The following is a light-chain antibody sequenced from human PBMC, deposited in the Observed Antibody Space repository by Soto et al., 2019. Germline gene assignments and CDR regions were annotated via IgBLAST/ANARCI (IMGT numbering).Light chain of an antibody. CDR3: GSYSASSTRV. Sequence: QSVLTQPASVSGSPGQSITISCIGTSSDVGGYDYVSWYQQHPGKAPQLIIYDVNKRPSGVSIRFSGSKSGNTASLTISGLQAEDEADYYCGSYSASSTRVFGGGTKLTVL. CDR2: DVN. CDR1: SSDVGGYDY. V-gene: IGLV2-14*03. J-gene: IGLJ1*01.